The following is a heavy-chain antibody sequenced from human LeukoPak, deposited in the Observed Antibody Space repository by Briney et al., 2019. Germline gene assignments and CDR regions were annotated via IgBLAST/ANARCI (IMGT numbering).Heavy chain of an antibody. J-gene: IGHJ4*02. V-gene: IGHV3-23*01. D-gene: IGHD5-24*01. CDR3: AKDPGPKMATTDY. CDR2: ISGSGCST. CDR1: GLTFSSYA. Sequence: GGSLTLSCAASGLTFSSYAMSWVRHPPGKGLEWVSAISGSGCSTYYADSVKGRFTISRDNSKNRLYLQMNSLRAEDTAVYYCAKDPGPKMATTDYWGQGTLVTVSS.